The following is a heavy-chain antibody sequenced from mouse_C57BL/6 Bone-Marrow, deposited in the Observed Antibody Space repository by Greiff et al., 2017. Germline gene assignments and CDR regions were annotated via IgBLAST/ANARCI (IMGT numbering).Heavy chain of an antibody. CDR3: ARSRYDYPFAY. CDR2: INPYNGDT. Sequence: VQLQQSGPELVKPGDSVKISCKASGYSFTGYFMNWVMQSHGKSLEWIGRINPYNGDTFYNQKFKGKATLTVDKSSSTAHMELRSLTSEDSAVYYCARSRYDYPFAYWGQGTLVNVSA. D-gene: IGHD2-4*01. V-gene: IGHV1-20*01. J-gene: IGHJ3*01. CDR1: GYSFTGYF.